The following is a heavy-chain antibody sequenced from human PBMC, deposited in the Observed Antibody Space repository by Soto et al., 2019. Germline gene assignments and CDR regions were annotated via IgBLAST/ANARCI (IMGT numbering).Heavy chain of an antibody. CDR1: GFTFSSSW. J-gene: IGHJ3*01. CDR3: VTGGGALGV. D-gene: IGHD3-10*01. CDR2: IKQDGNIK. V-gene: IGHV3-7*01. Sequence: EVQLVESGGGLVQPGGSLRLSCVVSGFTFSSSWMSWVRQAPGKGLEWVANIKQDGNIKYYVDSVKGRFTISRDNAKESLYLQMDRLRAEDTAVYYCVTGGGALGVWGQGTMVTVSS.